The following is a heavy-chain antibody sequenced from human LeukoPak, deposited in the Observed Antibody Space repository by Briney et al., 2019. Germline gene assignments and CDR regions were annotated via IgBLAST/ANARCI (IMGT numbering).Heavy chain of an antibody. Sequence: GGSLRLSCAASGFTFNYYAIHWVRQAPGKGLEWVAVISFDGKNKFYADSVKGRFTISRDNSKNTLYLQMNTLRADDTAVYFCASAAGPFDHWGQGTLVTVSS. J-gene: IGHJ4*02. CDR3: ASAAGPFDH. V-gene: IGHV3-30-3*02. D-gene: IGHD6-13*01. CDR2: ISFDGKNK. CDR1: GFTFNYYA.